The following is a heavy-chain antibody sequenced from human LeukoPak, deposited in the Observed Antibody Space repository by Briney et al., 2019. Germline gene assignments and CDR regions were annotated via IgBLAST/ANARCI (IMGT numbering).Heavy chain of an antibody. CDR2: INTNTGNP. D-gene: IGHD4-11*01. V-gene: IGHV7-4-1*02. J-gene: IGHJ4*02. CDR1: GYTFTSYA. Sequence: ASVKVSCKASGYTFTSYAMNWVRQAPGQGLEWMGWINTNTGNPTYAQGFIGRFVFSLDTSVSAAYLQISSLKAEDTAVYYCAIPYRHRFYWGQGTLVTVSS. CDR3: AIPYRHRFY.